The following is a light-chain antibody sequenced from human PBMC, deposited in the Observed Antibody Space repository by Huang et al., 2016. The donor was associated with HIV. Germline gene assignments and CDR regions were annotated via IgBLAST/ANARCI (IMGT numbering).Light chain of an antibody. Sequence: EIVMTQSPATLSVSPGQRVTLSCRANRSVSTNLAWYQQRHGQAPRLLIYGSSTRAPGIPARFSGSGTGTEFYLTISSLQSEDFALYYCHQDNNWLLSFGGGTRV. V-gene: IGKV3-15*01. CDR2: GSS. J-gene: IGKJ4*01. CDR1: RSVSTN. CDR3: HQDNNWLLS.